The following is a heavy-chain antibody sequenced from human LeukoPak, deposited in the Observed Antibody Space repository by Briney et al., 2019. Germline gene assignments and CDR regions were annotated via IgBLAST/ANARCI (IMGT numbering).Heavy chain of an antibody. D-gene: IGHD1-7*01. Sequence: ASVKVSCKASGYTFTGYYMHWVRQAPGQGLEWMGWINPNSGGTNYAQKFQGRVTMTRDTSISTAYMELSSLRSEDTAVYYCAAEYNWNYAIGWFDPWGQGTLVTVSS. V-gene: IGHV1-2*02. CDR3: AAEYNWNYAIGWFDP. CDR1: GYTFTGYY. CDR2: INPNSGGT. J-gene: IGHJ5*02.